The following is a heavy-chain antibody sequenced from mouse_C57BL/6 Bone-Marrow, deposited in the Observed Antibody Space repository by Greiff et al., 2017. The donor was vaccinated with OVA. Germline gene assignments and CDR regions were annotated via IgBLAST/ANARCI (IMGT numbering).Heavy chain of an antibody. J-gene: IGHJ2*01. CDR2: INPSSGYT. D-gene: IGHD1-1*01. CDR3: ATLITTVVAVDY. CDR1: GYTFTSYT. V-gene: IGHV1-4*01. Sequence: QVQLKQSGAELARPGASVKMSCKASGYTFTSYTMHWVKQRPGQGLEWIGYINPSSGYTKYNQKFKDKATLTADKSSSTAYMQLSSLTSEDSAVYYCATLITTVVAVDYWGQGTTLTVSS.